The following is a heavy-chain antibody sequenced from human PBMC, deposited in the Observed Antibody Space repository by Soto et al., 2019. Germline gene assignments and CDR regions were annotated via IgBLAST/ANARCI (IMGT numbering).Heavy chain of an antibody. V-gene: IGHV4-4*07. J-gene: IGHJ4*02. CDR1: GGSISSYY. CDR2: IYSSGST. Sequence: SETLSLTCTVSGGSISSYYWSWIRQPAGKGLEWIGRIYSSGSTNYNPSLKSRVTMSVDTSKNQFSLKLSSVTAADTAVYYCARVDYYDSSGYYFDYWGQGTLVTVSS. CDR3: ARVDYYDSSGYYFDY. D-gene: IGHD3-22*01.